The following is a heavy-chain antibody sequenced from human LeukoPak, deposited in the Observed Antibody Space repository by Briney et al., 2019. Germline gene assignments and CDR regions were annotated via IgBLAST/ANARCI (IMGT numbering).Heavy chain of an antibody. Sequence: PGRSLRLSCAASGFTFSSYGMHWVRQAPGKGLEWVAFIRYDGSNKYYADSVKGRFTISRDNSKNTLYLQMNSLRAEDTAVYYCAKDRIGRLSGSYDYWGQGTLVTVSS. D-gene: IGHD1-26*01. CDR1: GFTFSSYG. J-gene: IGHJ4*02. CDR2: IRYDGSNK. CDR3: AKDRIGRLSGSYDY. V-gene: IGHV3-30*02.